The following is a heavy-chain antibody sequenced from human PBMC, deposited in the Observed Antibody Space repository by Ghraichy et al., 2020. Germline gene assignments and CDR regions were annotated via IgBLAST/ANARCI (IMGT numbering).Heavy chain of an antibody. D-gene: IGHD3-9*01. CDR1: GGSISSGKYY. J-gene: IGHJ3*02. CDR2: ISYSGET. Sequence: SETLSLTCTVSGGSISSGKYYWGWLRQPPGKGLEWIGSISYSGETFYSPSLKSRLTISADTSKTQFSLELTSVTAADTAVYYCARHPLYYDVLGGAFDIWGQGTLVTVCS. V-gene: IGHV4-39*01. CDR3: ARHPLYYDVLGGAFDI.